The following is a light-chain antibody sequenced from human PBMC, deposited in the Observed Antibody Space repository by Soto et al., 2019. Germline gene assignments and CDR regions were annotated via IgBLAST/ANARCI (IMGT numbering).Light chain of an antibody. CDR3: QQYNNWPPIT. Sequence: EIVMTQSPATLSVSPGERATLSCRASQSVSSNLAWYQQKPGQAPSLLIYDASTRATGIPARFSGSGSGTEFTLTISSRQSEDFAVYYCQQYNNWPPITFGQGTRLEIK. CDR1: QSVSSN. V-gene: IGKV3-15*01. J-gene: IGKJ5*01. CDR2: DAS.